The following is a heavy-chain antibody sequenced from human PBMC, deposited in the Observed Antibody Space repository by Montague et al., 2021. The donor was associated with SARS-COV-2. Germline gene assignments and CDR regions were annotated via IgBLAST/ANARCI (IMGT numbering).Heavy chain of an antibody. J-gene: IGHJ3*02. D-gene: IGHD2-15*01. Sequence: CAISGDSVSSNTATWNWIRQSPSRGLEWLGRTYYRSKWYHDYAIXLKSRITINPDTSKNQFSLQLSSVASEDTAVFYCARTTTRMLYPENAFDIWGQGTMVTVSS. CDR2: TYYRSKWYH. V-gene: IGHV6-1*01. CDR1: GDSVSSNTAT. CDR3: ARTTTRMLYPENAFDI.